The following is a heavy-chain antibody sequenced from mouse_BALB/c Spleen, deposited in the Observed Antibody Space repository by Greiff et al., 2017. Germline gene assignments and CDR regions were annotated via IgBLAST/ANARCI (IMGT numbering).Heavy chain of an antibody. Sequence: QVQLKESGPGLVAPSQSLSITCTVSGFSLTSYDISWIRQPPGKGLEWLGVIWTGGGTNYNSAFMSRLSISKDNSKSQVFLKMNSLQTDDTAIYYCVREGNYEVMDYWGQGTSVTVSS. CDR3: VREGNYEVMDY. CDR2: IWTGGGT. V-gene: IGHV2-9-2*01. CDR1: GFSLTSYD. D-gene: IGHD2-1*01. J-gene: IGHJ4*01.